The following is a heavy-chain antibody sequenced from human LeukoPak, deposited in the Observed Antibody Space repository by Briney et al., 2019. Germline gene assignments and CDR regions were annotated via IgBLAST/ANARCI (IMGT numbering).Heavy chain of an antibody. CDR2: ISGSGGST. V-gene: IGHV3-23*01. D-gene: IGHD5-18*01. CDR3: AKATGYSYGSTFDY. Sequence: GSLRLSCAASGFTFSSYAMSWVRQAPGKGLEWVSAISGSGGSTYYADSVKGRFTISRDNSKNTLYLQVNSLRAEDTAVYYCAKATGYSYGSTFDYWGQGTLVTVSS. CDR1: GFTFSSYA. J-gene: IGHJ4*02.